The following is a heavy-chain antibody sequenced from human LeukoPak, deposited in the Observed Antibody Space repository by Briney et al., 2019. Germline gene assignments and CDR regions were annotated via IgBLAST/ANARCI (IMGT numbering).Heavy chain of an antibody. V-gene: IGHV3-23*01. Sequence: GGSLRLSCAASGFTVSSNYMSWVRQAPGKGLEWVSGIGSNGVDTYYADSAKGRFTISRDNSKNTVYLQMNSLRGEDTALYYCVKAYTTSGTYSEPWGQGTLVTVSS. J-gene: IGHJ4*02. CDR2: IGSNGVDT. CDR3: VKAYTTSGTYSEP. D-gene: IGHD1-26*01. CDR1: GFTVSSNY.